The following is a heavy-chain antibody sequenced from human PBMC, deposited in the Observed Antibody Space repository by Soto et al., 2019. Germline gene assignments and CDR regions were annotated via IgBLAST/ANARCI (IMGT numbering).Heavy chain of an antibody. CDR1: GYTLTELS. CDR3: ATDLGRGSFDY. J-gene: IGHJ4*02. Sequence: ASVKFSCKVSGYTLTELSMHWVRQAPGKGLEWMGGFDPEDGETIYAQKVQGRVTMTEDTSTDTAYMELSRLRSEDTAVYYCATDLGRGSFDYSGQGTLVTVSS. CDR2: FDPEDGET. V-gene: IGHV1-24*01. D-gene: IGHD7-27*01.